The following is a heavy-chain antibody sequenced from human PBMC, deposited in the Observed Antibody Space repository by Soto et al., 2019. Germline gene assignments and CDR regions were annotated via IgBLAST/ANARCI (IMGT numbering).Heavy chain of an antibody. V-gene: IGHV4-34*01. CDR1: GGSFSGYY. CDR2: INHSGST. CDR3: ARGKSSGFGYYGMDV. D-gene: IGHD6-19*01. Sequence: NPSETLSLTCAVYGGSFSGYYWSWIRQPPGKGLEWIGEINHSGSTNYNPSLKSRVTISVDTSKNQFSLKLSSVTAADTAVYYCARGKSSGFGYYGMDVWGQGTTVT. J-gene: IGHJ6*02.